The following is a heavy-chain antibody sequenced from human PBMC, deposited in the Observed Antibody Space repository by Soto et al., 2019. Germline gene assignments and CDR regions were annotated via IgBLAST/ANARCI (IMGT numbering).Heavy chain of an antibody. D-gene: IGHD3-22*01. CDR3: ARQYDSIGYYYYSYGTDV. V-gene: IGHV5-10-1*01. Sequence: GESLKICCKGSGYSFTSYWISWVRQMPGKGLEWMGRIDPSDSYTNYSPSFQGHVTISADKSISTAYLQWSSLKASDTAMYYCARQYDSIGYYYYSYGTDVSGPATTVTVFS. J-gene: IGHJ6*02. CDR2: IDPSDSYT. CDR1: GYSFTSYW.